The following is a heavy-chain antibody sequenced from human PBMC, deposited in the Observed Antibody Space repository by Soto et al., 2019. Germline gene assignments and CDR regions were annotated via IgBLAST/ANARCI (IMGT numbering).Heavy chain of an antibody. CDR1: GFTFSRHG. D-gene: IGHD5-12*01. CDR2: LSYDGSNK. J-gene: IGHJ4*02. CDR3: AKEYSGYDPFDY. V-gene: IGHV3-30*18. Sequence: GGSLRLSCAASGFTFSRHGMHWVRQAPGKGHEWVAVLSYDGSNKYYAESVKGRFTISRDNSKNTLYLQMNSLRAEDTAVYYCAKEYSGYDPFDYWGQGTLVTVSS.